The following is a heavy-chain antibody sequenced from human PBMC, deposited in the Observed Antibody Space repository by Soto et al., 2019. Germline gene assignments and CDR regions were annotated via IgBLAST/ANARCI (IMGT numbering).Heavy chain of an antibody. V-gene: IGHV4-30-2*01. D-gene: IGHD5-18*01. J-gene: IGHJ4*02. CDR3: ARGRDGYNSASFDY. CDR2: IYHSGST. Sequence: QLQLQESGSGLVKPSQTLSLTCAVSGGSITSGGYSWSWIRQPPGKGLEWIGYIYHSGSTYYNPSLQSRVTITVDRSKNQFSLKLSSVTAADTAVYYCARGRDGYNSASFDYWGQGTLVTVSS. CDR1: GGSITSGGYS.